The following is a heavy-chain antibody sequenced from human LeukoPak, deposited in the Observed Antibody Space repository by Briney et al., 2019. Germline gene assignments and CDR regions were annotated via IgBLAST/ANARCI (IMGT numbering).Heavy chain of an antibody. D-gene: IGHD2-2*01. V-gene: IGHV3-38-3*01. CDR1: GFTVSSNE. CDR2: ISGGST. J-gene: IGHJ3*02. Sequence: GGSLRLSCAASGFTVSSNEMSWVRQAPGKGLEWVSSISGGSTYYADSRKGRFTISRDNPKNTLHLQMNSLRAEDTAVYYCKKRKYCSSTSCPAGPFDIWGQGTMVTVSS. CDR3: KKRKYCSSTSCPAGPFDI.